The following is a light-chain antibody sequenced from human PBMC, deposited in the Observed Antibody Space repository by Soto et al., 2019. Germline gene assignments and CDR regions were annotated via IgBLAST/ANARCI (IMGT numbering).Light chain of an antibody. CDR1: SSDVGGYNF. CDR3: SSYTSGSTYV. CDR2: DVS. J-gene: IGLJ1*01. V-gene: IGLV2-14*01. Sequence: QSVLTQPASVSGPPGQSITISCTGTSSDVGGYNFVSWYQQQPDKAPKLMIYDVSSRPSGVSNRFSGSKSDNTASLTISGLQAEDEADYYCSSYTSGSTYVFGTGTKVTVL.